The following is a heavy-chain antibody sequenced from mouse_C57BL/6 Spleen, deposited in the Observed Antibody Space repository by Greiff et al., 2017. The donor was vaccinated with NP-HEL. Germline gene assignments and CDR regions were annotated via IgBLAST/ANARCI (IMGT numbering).Heavy chain of an antibody. CDR2: IDPENGDT. CDR1: GFNIKDDY. D-gene: IGHD2-4*01. V-gene: IGHV14-4*01. CDR3: TTYYDYGGY. J-gene: IGHJ2*01. Sequence: EVQGVESGAELVRPGASVKLSCTASGFNIKDDYMHWVKQRPEQGLEWIGWIDPENGDTEYASKFQGKATITADTSSNTAYLQLSSLTSEDTAVYYCTTYYDYGGYWGQGTTLTVSS.